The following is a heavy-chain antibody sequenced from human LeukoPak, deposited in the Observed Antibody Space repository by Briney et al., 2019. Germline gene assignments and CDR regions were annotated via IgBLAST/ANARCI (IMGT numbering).Heavy chain of an antibody. D-gene: IGHD2-21*02. CDR3: AKDHMRNCGGNCYAGFDF. Sequence: GGSLRLSCAASGFTFRSYAMNWVRQAPGKGLEWVSYISESGSTTQYADSVQGRLTVSRDNSKDTVFLQMDRLRAEDTAVYYCAKDHMRNCGGNCYAGFDFWGLGTMVTVSS. J-gene: IGHJ3*01. CDR1: GFTFRSYA. CDR2: ISESGSTT. V-gene: IGHV3-23*01.